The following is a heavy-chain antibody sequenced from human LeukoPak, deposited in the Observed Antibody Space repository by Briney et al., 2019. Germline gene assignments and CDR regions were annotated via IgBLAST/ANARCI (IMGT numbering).Heavy chain of an antibody. D-gene: IGHD2-15*01. J-gene: IGHJ4*02. CDR1: GYSLTELF. Sequence: ASVKVSCKVSGYSLTELFMNWVRQAPGKGLEWMGRFDPEDGETIYAQNFQARVTMTEDTSTDTAYMELSSLRSEDTAVYYCARDLGSVTATDYWGQGTLVTVSS. CDR3: ARDLGSVTATDY. V-gene: IGHV1-24*01. CDR2: FDPEDGET.